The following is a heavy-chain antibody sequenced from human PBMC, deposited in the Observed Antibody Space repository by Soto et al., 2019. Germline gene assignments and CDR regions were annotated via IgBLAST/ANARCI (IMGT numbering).Heavy chain of an antibody. CDR3: ARASAGGGRYYDFWSGYYTDYYYYYGMEV. V-gene: IGHV3-30-3*01. CDR1: GFTFSSYA. J-gene: IGHJ6*04. Sequence: QPGWSLRLSCAASGFTFSSYAMHLVRQAPGKGLEWVAFISYDGSNKYYADSVKGRFTISRDNSKNTLYLQMNSLRAEDTAVYYCARASAGGGRYYDFWSGYYTDYYYYYGMEVWGKGTTVTVSS. D-gene: IGHD3-3*01. CDR2: ISYDGSNK.